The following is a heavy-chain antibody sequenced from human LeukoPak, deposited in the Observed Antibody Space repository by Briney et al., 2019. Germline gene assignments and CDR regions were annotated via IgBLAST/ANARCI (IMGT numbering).Heavy chain of an antibody. CDR3: ARLGYDILTGYTVGYY. J-gene: IGHJ4*02. D-gene: IGHD3-9*01. CDR1: GGSISSYY. Sequence: PSETQSLTCTVSGGSISSYYWSWIRQPPGKGLEWIGSIYHSGSTYYNPSLKSRVTISVDTSKNQFSLKLSSVTAADTAVYYCARLGYDILTGYTVGYYWGQGTLVTVSS. CDR2: IYHSGST. V-gene: IGHV4-59*08.